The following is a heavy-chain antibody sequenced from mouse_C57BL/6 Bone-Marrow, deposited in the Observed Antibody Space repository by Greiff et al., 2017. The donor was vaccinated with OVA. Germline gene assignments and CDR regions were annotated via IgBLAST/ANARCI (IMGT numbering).Heavy chain of an antibody. CDR1: GYSFTGYY. D-gene: IGHD3-2*02. CDR3: ARRQLRLRWFAY. J-gene: IGHJ3*01. Sequence: EVQLQQSGPELVKPGASVKISCKASGYSFTGYYMNWVKQSPEKSLEWIGEIKPSTGGTTYNQKFKAKATLTVDKSSSTAYMQLKSLTSEDSAVYYCARRQLRLRWFAYWGQGTLVTVSA. CDR2: IKPSTGGT. V-gene: IGHV1-42*01.